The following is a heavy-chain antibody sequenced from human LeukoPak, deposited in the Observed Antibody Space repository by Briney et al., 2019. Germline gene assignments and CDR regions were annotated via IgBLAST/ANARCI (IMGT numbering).Heavy chain of an antibody. D-gene: IGHD3-3*01. CDR1: GFTFSSYG. CDR2: IRYDGSNK. V-gene: IGHV3-30*02. Sequence: GGSLRLSCAASGFTFSSYGMHWVRQAPGKGLEWVAFIRYDGSNKYYADSVKGRFTISRDNSKNTLYLQMNSLRAEDTAVYYCAKPYYDFWSGYYYPRDYFDYWGQGTLVTVSS. J-gene: IGHJ4*02. CDR3: AKPYYDFWSGYYYPRDYFDY.